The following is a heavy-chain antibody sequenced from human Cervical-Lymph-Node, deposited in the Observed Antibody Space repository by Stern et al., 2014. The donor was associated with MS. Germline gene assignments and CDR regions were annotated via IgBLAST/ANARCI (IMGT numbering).Heavy chain of an antibody. CDR3: ARSYSSSWYGGFDY. V-gene: IGHV4-59*01. Sequence: QVQLQESGPGLVKPSETLSLTCSVSGGSISSYYWSWIRQPPGKGLEWIGYIYYNGSNNYKHSLKSRVTISADTSKNQFSLKLSSVTAADTAVYYCARSYSSSWYGGFDYWGQGTLVTVSS. CDR1: GGSISSYY. CDR2: IYYNGSN. D-gene: IGHD6-13*01. J-gene: IGHJ4*02.